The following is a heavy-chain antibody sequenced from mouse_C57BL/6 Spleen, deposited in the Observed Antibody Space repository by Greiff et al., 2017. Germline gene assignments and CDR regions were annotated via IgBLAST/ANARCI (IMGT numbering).Heavy chain of an antibody. CDR3: ARESDYYGSSSYAMDY. CDR1: GYTFTSYW. D-gene: IGHD1-1*01. CDR2: IDPNSGGT. J-gene: IGHJ4*01. Sequence: QVQLQQPGAELVKPGASVKLSCKASGYTFTSYWMPWVKQRPGRGLEWIGRIDPNSGGTTYNEKFTSKATLTVDKPSSTAYMQLSSLTSEDSAVYYGARESDYYGSSSYAMDYWGQGTSVTVSS. V-gene: IGHV1-72*01.